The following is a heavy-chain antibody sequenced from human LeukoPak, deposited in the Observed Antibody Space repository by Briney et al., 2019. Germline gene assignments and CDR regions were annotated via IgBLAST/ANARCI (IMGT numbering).Heavy chain of an antibody. CDR3: AYTSPSNWFDP. D-gene: IGHD2-2*02. V-gene: IGHV1-8*03. CDR2: MNPNSGNT. Sequence: ASVKVSCKASGYTFTSYDINWVRQAPGQGLEWMGWMNPNSGNTGYAQKFQGRVTITTDESTSTAYMELSSLRSEDTAVYYCAYTSPSNWFDPWGQGTLVTVSS. J-gene: IGHJ5*02. CDR1: GYTFTSYD.